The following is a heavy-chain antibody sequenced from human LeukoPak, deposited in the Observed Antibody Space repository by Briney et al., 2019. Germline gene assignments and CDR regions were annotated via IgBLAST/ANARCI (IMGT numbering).Heavy chain of an antibody. Sequence: ASVKVSCKASGYTFTSYAMHWVRQAPGQRLEWMGWINAGNGNTKYSQKFQGRVTITRDTSASTAYKELSSLRSEDTAVYYCARVGPYYDYVWGGYDYWGQGTLVTVSS. CDR3: ARVGPYYDYVWGGYDY. V-gene: IGHV1-3*01. D-gene: IGHD3-16*01. J-gene: IGHJ4*02. CDR2: INAGNGNT. CDR1: GYTFTSYA.